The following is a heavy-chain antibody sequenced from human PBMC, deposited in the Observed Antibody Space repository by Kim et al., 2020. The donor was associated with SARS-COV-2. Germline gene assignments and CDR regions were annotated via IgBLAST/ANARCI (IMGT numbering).Heavy chain of an antibody. CDR1: GGSISSYY. CDR2: IYYSGST. V-gene: IGHV4-59*01. Sequence: SETLSLTCTVSGGSISSYYWSWIRQPPGKGLEWIGYIYYSGSTNYNPSLKSRVTISVDTSKNQFSLKLSSVTAADTAVYYCARGGSGWYGQGFRGAFDIWGQGTMVTVSS. CDR3: ARGGSGWYGQGFRGAFDI. J-gene: IGHJ3*02. D-gene: IGHD6-19*01.